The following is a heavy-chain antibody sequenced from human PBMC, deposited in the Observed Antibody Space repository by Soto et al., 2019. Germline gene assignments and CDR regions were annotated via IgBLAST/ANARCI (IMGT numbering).Heavy chain of an antibody. CDR3: ATVFQSSSPDY. Sequence: ASVKVSCKASPYTFIRYYLHWVRQAPGQGLEWMGMINPNGGSTIYAQKFQGRVTMTRDASTSTVYMDMSGLRSEDTAMYYCATVFQSSSPDYWGQGTLVTVSS. V-gene: IGHV1-46*01. CDR1: PYTFIRYY. CDR2: INPNGGST. D-gene: IGHD6-13*01. J-gene: IGHJ4*02.